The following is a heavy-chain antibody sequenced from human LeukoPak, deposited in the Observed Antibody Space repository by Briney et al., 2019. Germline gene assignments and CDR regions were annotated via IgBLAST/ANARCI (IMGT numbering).Heavy chain of an antibody. CDR1: GYTFTSYG. CDR2: ISAYNGNT. J-gene: IGHJ4*02. CDR3: ARVPRPSSGWYYFDY. V-gene: IGHV1-18*01. Sequence: ASVKVSCKASGYTFTSYGISWVRQAPGQGLEWMGWISAYNGNTNYAQKLQGRVTITTDTSTSTAYMELRSLRSDDTAVYYCARVPRPSSGWYYFDYWGQGTLVTVSS. D-gene: IGHD6-19*01.